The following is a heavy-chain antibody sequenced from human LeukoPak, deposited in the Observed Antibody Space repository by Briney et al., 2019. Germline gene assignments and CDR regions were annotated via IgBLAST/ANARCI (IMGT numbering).Heavy chain of an antibody. CDR3: PTDQQRYCSSTSCSPPYDY. CDR2: IKSQTDGGTT. D-gene: IGHD2-2*01. J-gene: IGHJ4*02. V-gene: IGHV3-15*01. Sequence: KPGGSLRLSCAASGFTFSNAWMSWVRQAPGKGPEWVGRIKSQTDGGTTDYAAPVKGRFTISRDDSKNTLYLQMNSLKTEDTAVYYCPTDQQRYCSSTSCSPPYDYWGQGTLVTVSS. CDR1: GFTFSNAW.